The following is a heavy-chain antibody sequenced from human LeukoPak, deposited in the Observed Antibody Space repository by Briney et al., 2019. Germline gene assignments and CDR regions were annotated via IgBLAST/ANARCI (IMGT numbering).Heavy chain of an antibody. V-gene: IGHV4-59*08. CDR2: IYYSGST. J-gene: IGHJ3*02. CDR3: ARHGRYYDILTGYSSAAFDI. D-gene: IGHD3-9*01. CDR1: GGSISSYY. Sequence: SETLSLTCTVSGGSISSYYWSWIRQPPGKGLEWIGYIYYSGSTNYNPSLKSRVTISVDTSKNQFSLKLSSVTAADTAVYYCARHGRYYDILTGYSSAAFDIWGQGTMVTVSS.